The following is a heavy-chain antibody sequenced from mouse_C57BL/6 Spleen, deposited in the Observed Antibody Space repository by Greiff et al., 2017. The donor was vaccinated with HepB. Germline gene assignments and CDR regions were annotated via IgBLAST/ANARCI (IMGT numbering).Heavy chain of an antibody. CDR1: GFTFSSYA. CDR3: ARGFITTVVANWYFDV. J-gene: IGHJ1*03. V-gene: IGHV5-4*03. Sequence: EVKLVESGGGLVKPGGSLKLSCAASGFTFSSYAMSWVRQTPEKRLEWVATISDGGSYTYYPDNVKGRFTISRDNAKNNLYLQMSHLKSEDTAMYYCARGFITTVVANWYFDVWGTGTTVTVSS. D-gene: IGHD1-1*01. CDR2: ISDGGSYT.